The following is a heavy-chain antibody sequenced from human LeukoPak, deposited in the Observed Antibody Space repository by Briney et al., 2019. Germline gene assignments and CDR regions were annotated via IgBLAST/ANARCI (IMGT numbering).Heavy chain of an antibody. V-gene: IGHV3-23*01. CDR2: IDASGGST. D-gene: IGHD3-9*01. CDR1: GFTFSSYA. CDR3: AKAEGYDILTGLDY. J-gene: IGHJ4*02. Sequence: GASLRLSCATSGFTFSSYAMSWVRQAPGKGLEWVSGIDASGGSTYYADSVKGRFTISRDNSKNTLYLQMNSLRTEDTAVYYCAKAEGYDILTGLDYWGQGTLVTVSS.